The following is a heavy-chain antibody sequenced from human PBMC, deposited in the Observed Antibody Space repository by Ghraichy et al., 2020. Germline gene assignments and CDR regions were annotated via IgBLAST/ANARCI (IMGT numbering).Heavy chain of an antibody. D-gene: IGHD2-15*01. CDR2: VNPNSGGT. V-gene: IGHV1-2*02. CDR3: ARGAARQILVTSTDFDF. CDR1: GYTFIDYY. J-gene: IGHJ4*02. Sequence: ASVKVSCKTSGYTFIDYYIHWVRQAPGQGLEWMGWVNPNSGGTNYAQKFQDRITMTRDTSISTPFLELSSLRSDDSAVYYCARGAARQILVTSTDFDFWGQGTLVTISS.